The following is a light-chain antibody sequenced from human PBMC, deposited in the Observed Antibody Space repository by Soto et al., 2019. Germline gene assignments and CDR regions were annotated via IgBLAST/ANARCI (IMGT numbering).Light chain of an antibody. J-gene: IGKJ3*01. CDR1: QGISSY. CDR3: QQLNSYPL. Sequence: DIQLTQSPSFLSASVGDRVTITCRASQGISSYLAWYQQKPGKAPKLLIYAASTLQSGVPSRFSGSGSGTEFTLTIRSLQPEYFETYSCQQLNSYPLFGPGTKVDIK. V-gene: IGKV1-9*01. CDR2: AAS.